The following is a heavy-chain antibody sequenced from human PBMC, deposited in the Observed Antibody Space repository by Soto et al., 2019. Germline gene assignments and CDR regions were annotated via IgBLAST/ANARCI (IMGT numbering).Heavy chain of an antibody. V-gene: IGHV3-23*01. Sequence: PGGSLSLCCAASEFTFSIYAMGWVGQAPGKGLEWVSAISGSGGSTYYADSVKGRFTISRDNSKNTLYLQMNRLRAEDTAVYYCAKDLPFMTMIVVVNDAFDIWGHGTMVTVSS. D-gene: IGHD3-22*01. CDR2: ISGSGGST. CDR1: EFTFSIYA. CDR3: AKDLPFMTMIVVVNDAFDI. J-gene: IGHJ3*02.